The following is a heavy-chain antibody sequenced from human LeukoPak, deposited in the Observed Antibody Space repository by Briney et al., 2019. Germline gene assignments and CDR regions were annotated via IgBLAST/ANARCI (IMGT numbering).Heavy chain of an antibody. J-gene: IGHJ6*03. CDR2: IYYSGST. CDR1: GGSISNYY. D-gene: IGHD3-10*01. V-gene: IGHV4-59*12. CDR3: AREARGGLWFGELGSYYYMDV. Sequence: PSETLSLTCSVSGGSISNYYWSWIRQPPGKGLEWIGYIYYSGSTNYNPSLKSRVTMSVDTSKNQFSLKLSSVTAADTAVYYCAREARGGLWFGELGSYYYMDVWGKGATVTISS.